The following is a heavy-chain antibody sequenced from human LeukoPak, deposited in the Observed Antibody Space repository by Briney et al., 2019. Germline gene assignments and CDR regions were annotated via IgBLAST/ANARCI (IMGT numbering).Heavy chain of an antibody. V-gene: IGHV3-11*06. J-gene: IGHJ6*04. D-gene: IGHD6-13*01. CDR2: ISSSSSYT. CDR3: ARSSSSWLSHLYYYYGMDV. Sequence: GGSLRLSCAASGFTFSDYYMSWIRQAPGKGLEWVSYISSSSSYTNYADSVKGRFTISRDNAKNSLYLQMNSLRAEDTAVYYCARSSSSWLSHLYYYYGMDVWGKGTRSPSPQ. CDR1: GFTFSDYY.